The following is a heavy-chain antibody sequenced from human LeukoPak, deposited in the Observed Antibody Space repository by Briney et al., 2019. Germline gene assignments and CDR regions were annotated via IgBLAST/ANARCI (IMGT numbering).Heavy chain of an antibody. CDR1: GYNFTTYW. CDR2: IYPGDSDT. J-gene: IGHJ4*02. V-gene: IGHV5-51*01. Sequence: GESLKISCKASGYNFTTYWIAWVRQMPGKGLEWMGIIYPGDSDTRFSPSFQGQVTISADKSISTAYLQWSSLEASDTAMYYCSRPRGGFFDYWGQGTLVTVSS. CDR3: SRPRGGFFDY. D-gene: IGHD3-16*01.